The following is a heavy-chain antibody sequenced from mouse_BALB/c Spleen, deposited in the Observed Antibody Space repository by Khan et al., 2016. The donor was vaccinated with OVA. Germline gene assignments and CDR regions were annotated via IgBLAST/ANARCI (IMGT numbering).Heavy chain of an antibody. CDR3: ARITKIVATYFDY. J-gene: IGHJ2*01. V-gene: IGHV1S81*02. CDR2: TNPTNGRT. CDR1: GYTFTSYW. Sequence: QVQLQQSGAELVKAGASVMMSCKASGYTFTSYWMHWVKQRLGQGLEWFAETNPTNGRTYYNEKFKSKATLTVDKSSSTAYMLLSGPTFEDSAVYYCARITKIVATYFDYWGQGTTLTVSS. D-gene: IGHD1-1*01.